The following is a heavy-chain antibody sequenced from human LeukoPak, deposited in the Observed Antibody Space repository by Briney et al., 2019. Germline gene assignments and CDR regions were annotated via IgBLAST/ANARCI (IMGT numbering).Heavy chain of an antibody. D-gene: IGHD3-3*01. Sequence: GGSLRLSCAASGFTFDDYGMSWVRQAPGKGLEWVSGINWNGGSTGYADSVKGRFTISRDNAKNSLYLQMNSLRAEDTALYYCARVRFLEWFFDIKLNYYMDVWGKGTTVTVSS. J-gene: IGHJ6*03. CDR1: GFTFDDYG. CDR3: ARVRFLEWFFDIKLNYYMDV. CDR2: INWNGGST. V-gene: IGHV3-20*04.